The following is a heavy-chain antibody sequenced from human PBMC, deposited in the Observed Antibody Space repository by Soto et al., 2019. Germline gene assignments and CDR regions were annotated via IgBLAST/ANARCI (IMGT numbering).Heavy chain of an antibody. V-gene: IGHV4-39*07. D-gene: IGHD5-18*01. CDR3: ARGPVKRGYSYGNDY. CDR2: IYYSGST. CDR1: GGSISSSSYY. Sequence: PSETLSLTCTVSGGSISSSSYYWGWIRQPPGKGLEWIGSIYYSGSTYYNPSLKSRVTISVDTSKNQFSLKLSSVTAADTAVYYCARGPVKRGYSYGNDYWGQGTLVTVSS. J-gene: IGHJ4*02.